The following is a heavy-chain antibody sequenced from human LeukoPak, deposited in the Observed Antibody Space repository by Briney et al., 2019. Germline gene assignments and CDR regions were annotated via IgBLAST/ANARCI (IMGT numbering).Heavy chain of an antibody. CDR3: ARDAGGYSSGWYPGY. Sequence: GGSLRLSCAASGFTFSSYWMSWVRQAPGKGLEWVASINQDGSEKYYVDSVKGRFTIPRDNAKNSLYLQMNSLRAEDTAVYYCARDAGGYSSGWYPGYWGQGTLVTVSS. CDR1: GFTFSSYW. V-gene: IGHV3-7*03. J-gene: IGHJ4*02. D-gene: IGHD6-19*01. CDR2: INQDGSEK.